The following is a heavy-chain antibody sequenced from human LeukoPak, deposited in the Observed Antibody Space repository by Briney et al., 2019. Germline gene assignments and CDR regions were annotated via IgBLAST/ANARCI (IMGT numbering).Heavy chain of an antibody. J-gene: IGHJ2*01. CDR3: ARGGDYSEPERYFDL. V-gene: IGHV4-34*01. CDR1: GGSISSYY. CDR2: INHSGST. D-gene: IGHD4-11*01. Sequence: SETLSLTCTVSGGSISSYYWSWIRQPPGKGLEWIGEINHSGSTNYNPSLKSRVTISVDTSKNQFSLKLSSVTAADTAVYYCARGGDYSEPERYFDLWGRGTLVTVSS.